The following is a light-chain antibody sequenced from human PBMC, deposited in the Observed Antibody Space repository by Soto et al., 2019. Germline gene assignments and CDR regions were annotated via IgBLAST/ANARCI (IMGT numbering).Light chain of an antibody. CDR2: DVS. Sequence: QSVLTQPRSVSWSPGQSVTISCTGTSSDVGSYNYVSWHRQHPDKAPKLIIYDVSQRPSGVPDRFSGSKSGNTASLTISGLQAEDEADYCCCSYAGSYSFVFGTGTRSPS. J-gene: IGLJ1*01. CDR3: CSYAGSYSFV. V-gene: IGLV2-11*01. CDR1: SSDVGSYNY.